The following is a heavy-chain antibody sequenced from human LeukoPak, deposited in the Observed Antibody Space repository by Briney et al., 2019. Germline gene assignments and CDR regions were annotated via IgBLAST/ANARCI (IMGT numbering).Heavy chain of an antibody. Sequence: GGSLRLSCAASGFTFSSYTMHWVRQAPGKGLEWVAVISYDGSNKYYADSVKGRFTISRDNSKNTLYLQMNSLRAEDTAVYYCAKTPYPYCSGGSCAWFDPWGQGTLVTVSS. CDR2: ISYDGSNK. CDR3: AKTPYPYCSGGSCAWFDP. V-gene: IGHV3-30*18. J-gene: IGHJ5*02. D-gene: IGHD2-15*01. CDR1: GFTFSSYT.